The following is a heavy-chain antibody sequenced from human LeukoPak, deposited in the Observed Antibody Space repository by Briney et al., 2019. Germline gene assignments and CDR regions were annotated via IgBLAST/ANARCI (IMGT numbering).Heavy chain of an antibody. CDR2: IYYSGST. CDR3: ARGPRWEFDY. Sequence: SETLSLTCTVSGGSISSSSYYWGWIRQPPGKGLEWIGSIYYSGSTYYNPSLKSRVTISVDTSKNQFSLKLSSVTAADTAVYYCARGPRWEFDYWGQGSLVTVSS. V-gene: IGHV4-39*07. CDR1: GGSISSSSYY. J-gene: IGHJ4*02. D-gene: IGHD5-24*01.